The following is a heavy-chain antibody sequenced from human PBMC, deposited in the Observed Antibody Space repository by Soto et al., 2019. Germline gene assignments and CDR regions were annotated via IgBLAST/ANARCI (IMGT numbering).Heavy chain of an antibody. Sequence: EVQLLESGGDLVQSGGSLRLSCEASGFTFNDFGMSWVRQTPGKGLEWVSTLNHDGRNTHYAASVEGRFTISRDNSKNTLYLQMGSLRAEDTAIYYCAKDAWNEESLFDYWGQGTLVTVSS. CDR1: GFTFNDFG. CDR3: AKDAWNEESLFDY. V-gene: IGHV3-23*01. J-gene: IGHJ4*02. D-gene: IGHD1-1*01. CDR2: LNHDGRNT.